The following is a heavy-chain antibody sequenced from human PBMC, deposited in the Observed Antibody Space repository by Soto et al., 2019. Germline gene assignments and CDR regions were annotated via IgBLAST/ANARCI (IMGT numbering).Heavy chain of an antibody. Sequence: ASVKVSCKASGHTFTSYYMHWVRQAPGQGLEWMGIINPSGGSTSYAQKFQGRVTMTRDTSTSTVYMELSSLRSEDTAVYYCARDFVSGYFDYWGQGTLVTVSS. CDR1: GHTFTSYY. V-gene: IGHV1-46*01. CDR2: INPSGGST. CDR3: ARDFVSGYFDY. D-gene: IGHD1-26*01. J-gene: IGHJ4*02.